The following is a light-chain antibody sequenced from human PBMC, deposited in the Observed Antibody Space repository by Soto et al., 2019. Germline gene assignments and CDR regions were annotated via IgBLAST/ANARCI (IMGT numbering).Light chain of an antibody. CDR1: QSVSSGY. V-gene: IGKV3-20*01. J-gene: IGKJ2*01. CDR3: QPSPSSPFT. CDR2: GAS. Sequence: IVLTQSPGTLSLSPGERATLSCRASQSVSSGYLACYQQKRGQSPRLLIYGASNRATGIPDRFSGTGSETHFTLPVSRLEPEDFAVRCCQPSPSSPFTFGQGTNVQIK.